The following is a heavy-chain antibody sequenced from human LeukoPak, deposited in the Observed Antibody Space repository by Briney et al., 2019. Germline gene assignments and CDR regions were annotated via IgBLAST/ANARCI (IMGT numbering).Heavy chain of an antibody. D-gene: IGHD2-21*01. V-gene: IGHV3-9*03. CDR2: ISWNSGGI. CDR3: AKDKGRDGSLNPFDY. Sequence: PGGSLRLSCAASGFTFDDYAMHWVRQAPGKGLEWVSGISWNSGGIGYADSVKGRFTISRDNAKNSLYLQMNSLRAEDMALYYCAKDKGRDGSLNPFDYWGQGTQVTVSS. J-gene: IGHJ4*02. CDR1: GFTFDDYA.